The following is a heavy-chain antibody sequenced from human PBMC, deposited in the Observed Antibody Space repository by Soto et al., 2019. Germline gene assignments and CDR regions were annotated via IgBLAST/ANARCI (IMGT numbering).Heavy chain of an antibody. J-gene: IGHJ5*02. D-gene: IGHD6-13*01. CDR2: IYTSGST. V-gene: IGHV4-4*07. CDR3: AREGPYSSSWYNWFDP. Sequence: SETLSLTCTVSGGSISSYYWSWIRQPAGKGLEWIGRIYTSGSTNYNPSLKSRVTMSVDTSKNQFSLKLSSVTAADTAVYYCAREGPYSSSWYNWFDPWDQGTLVTVSS. CDR1: GGSISSYY.